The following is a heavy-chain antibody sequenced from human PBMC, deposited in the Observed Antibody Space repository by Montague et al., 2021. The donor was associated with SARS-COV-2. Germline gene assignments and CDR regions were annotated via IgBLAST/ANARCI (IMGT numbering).Heavy chain of an antibody. CDR1: GDSVSRNH. J-gene: IGHJ4*02. CDR3: AKASRGYGGDFDS. CDR2: IFYSGST. D-gene: IGHD4-23*01. V-gene: IGHV4-59*02. Sequence: SETLSLTCSVSGDSVSRNHWSWVRQPPGKGLEWLGYIFYSGSTYNPSLNSRVTMSLDTSKNHFSLNLISVTAADTAVYYCAKASRGYGGDFDSWGQGTLVIVSS.